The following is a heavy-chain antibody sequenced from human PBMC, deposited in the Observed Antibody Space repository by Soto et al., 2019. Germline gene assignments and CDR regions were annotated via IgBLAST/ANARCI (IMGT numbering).Heavy chain of an antibody. CDR1: GGSISSGGYY. D-gene: IGHD6-6*01. CDR3: AREWSSSDNYYYYGMDV. J-gene: IGHJ6*02. V-gene: IGHV4-31*03. Sequence: QVQLQESGPGLVKPSQTLSLTCTVSGGSISSGGYYWSWIRQHPGKGLEWIGYIYYSGSTYYNPSLKSRVTISVDTSKNQFSLKLSSVTAADTAVYNCAREWSSSDNYYYYGMDVCGQGTTVTVSS. CDR2: IYYSGST.